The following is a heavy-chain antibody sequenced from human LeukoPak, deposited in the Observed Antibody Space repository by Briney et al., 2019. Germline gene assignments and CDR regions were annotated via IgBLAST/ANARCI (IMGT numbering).Heavy chain of an antibody. CDR2: INHSGST. J-gene: IGHJ5*02. V-gene: IGHV4-34*01. D-gene: IGHD4-17*01. CDR3: ARGRATVTTSGRWFDP. Sequence: PSETLSLTCAVYGGSFSGYYWSWIRQPPGKGLERIGEINHSGSTNYNPSLKSRVTISVDTSKNQFSLKLSSVTAADTAVYYCARGRATVTTSGRWFDPWGQGSLVTVSS. CDR1: GGSFSGYY.